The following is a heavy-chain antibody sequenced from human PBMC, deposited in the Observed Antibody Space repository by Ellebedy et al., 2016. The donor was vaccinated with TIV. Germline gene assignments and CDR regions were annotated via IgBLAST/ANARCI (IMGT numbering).Heavy chain of an antibody. J-gene: IGHJ4*02. CDR1: GFTFSSYA. CDR2: IRRYDGST. Sequence: GESLKISCAASGFTFSSYAMTWARQVPGKGLEWVSSIRRYDGSTVYADSVKGRFTISRDISKNTVYLQMDSLTAEDTAVYYCGKAGSDWFFDYWGQGLLVTVSS. CDR3: GKAGSDWFFDY. V-gene: IGHV3-23*01. D-gene: IGHD6-19*01.